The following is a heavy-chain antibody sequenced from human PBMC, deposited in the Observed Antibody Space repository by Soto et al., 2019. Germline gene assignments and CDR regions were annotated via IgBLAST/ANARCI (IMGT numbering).Heavy chain of an antibody. D-gene: IGHD2-2*01. Sequence: ASVKVSCKASGYTFTSYGISWVRQAPGQGLGWMGWISAYNGNTNYAQKLQGRVTMTTDTSTSTAYMELRSLRSDDTAVYYCASVESVVVTAAFGGRPTFDYWGQGTLVTVSS. CDR1: GYTFTSYG. CDR2: ISAYNGNT. V-gene: IGHV1-18*01. J-gene: IGHJ4*02. CDR3: ASVESVVVTAAFGGRPTFDY.